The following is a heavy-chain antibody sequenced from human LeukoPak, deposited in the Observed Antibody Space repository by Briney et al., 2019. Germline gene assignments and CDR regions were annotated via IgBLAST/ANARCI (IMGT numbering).Heavy chain of an antibody. D-gene: IGHD3-3*01. CDR3: AGDRTGNNDFWSGYTTFFDY. V-gene: IGHV3-7*01. Sequence: GGSLRLSCAASRFTFTSYWMSWVRQAPGKGLERVAKINKDGSEKYYVDSVKGRFTISRDNAKNSLYLQMNSLRAEDTAVYYCAGDRTGNNDFWSGYTTFFDYWGQGTLVTVSS. CDR2: INKDGSEK. J-gene: IGHJ4*02. CDR1: RFTFTSYW.